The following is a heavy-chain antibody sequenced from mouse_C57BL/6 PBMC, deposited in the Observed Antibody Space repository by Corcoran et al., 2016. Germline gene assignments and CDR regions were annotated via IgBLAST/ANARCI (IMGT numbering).Heavy chain of an antibody. CDR3: ARSDGYYEWFAY. CDR2: INPNNGGT. Sequence: EVQLQQSGPELVKPGASVKISCKASGYTFTDYYMNWVKQSHGKSLEWIGDINPNNGGTSYNQKFKGKATLTVDKSSSTAYMELRSLTSEDSAVYYCARSDGYYEWFAYWGQGTLVTVSA. V-gene: IGHV1-26*01. D-gene: IGHD2-3*01. J-gene: IGHJ3*01. CDR1: GYTFTDYY.